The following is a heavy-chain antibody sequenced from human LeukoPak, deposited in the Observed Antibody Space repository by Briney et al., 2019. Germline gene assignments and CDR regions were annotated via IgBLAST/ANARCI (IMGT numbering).Heavy chain of an antibody. J-gene: IGHJ4*02. V-gene: IGHV4-39*01. D-gene: IGHD3-22*01. CDR3: ARMATYYYDSREYYFDY. Sequence: RTSETLSLTCTVSGGSISSSSYYWGWIRQPPGKGLEWIGSIYYSGSTYYNPSLKSRVTISVDTSKNQFSLKLSSVTAADTAVYYCARMATYYYDSREYYFDYWAREPWSPSPQ. CDR1: GGSISSSSYY. CDR2: IYYSGST.